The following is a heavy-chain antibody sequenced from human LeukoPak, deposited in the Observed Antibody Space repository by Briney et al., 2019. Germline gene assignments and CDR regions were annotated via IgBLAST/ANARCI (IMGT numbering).Heavy chain of an antibody. J-gene: IGHJ4*02. CDR3: ARRIRWGSAVPAARRHFDY. D-gene: IGHD2-2*01. CDR2: IYYSGST. V-gene: IGHV4-39*01. Sequence: PSETLSLTCTVSGGSISSSSYYWGWIRQPPGKGLEWIGSIYYSGSTYYNPPLKSRVTISVDTSKNQFSLKLSSVTAADTAVYYCARRIRWGSAVPAARRHFDYWGQGTLVTVSS. CDR1: GGSISSSSYY.